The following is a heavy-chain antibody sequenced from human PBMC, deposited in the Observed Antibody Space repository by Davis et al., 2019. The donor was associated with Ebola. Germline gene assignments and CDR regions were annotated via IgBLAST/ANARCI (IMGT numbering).Heavy chain of an antibody. V-gene: IGHV1-2*02. Sequence: ASVKVSCKASGYTFTSYYMHWVRQAPGQGLEWMGWINPNSGGTNYAQKFQGRVTMTRDTSITTTYMELSSLTFDDTAVYYCARDRGQWLVPSYGMDVWGQGTTVTVSS. D-gene: IGHD6-19*01. CDR2: INPNSGGT. J-gene: IGHJ6*02. CDR3: ARDRGQWLVPSYGMDV. CDR1: GYTFTSYY.